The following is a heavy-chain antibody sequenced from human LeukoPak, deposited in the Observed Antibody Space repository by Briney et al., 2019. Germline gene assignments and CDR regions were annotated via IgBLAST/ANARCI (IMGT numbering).Heavy chain of an antibody. V-gene: IGHV3-48*03. CDR2: ISSSGSTI. J-gene: IGHJ4*02. D-gene: IGHD3-22*01. CDR3: AREYYYDSSGYYNPLDY. CDR1: GFTFSSYE. Sequence: PGGSLRLSCAASGFTFSSYEMNWVRQAPGKGLEWVSYISSSGSTIYYADSVKGRFTISRDNAKNSLYLQMNSLRAEDTAVYYCAREYYYDSSGYYNPLDYWGQGTLVTVSS.